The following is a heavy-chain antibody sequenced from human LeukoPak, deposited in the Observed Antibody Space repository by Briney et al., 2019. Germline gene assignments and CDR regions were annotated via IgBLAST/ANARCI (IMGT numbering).Heavy chain of an antibody. CDR1: GYIFTTYV. J-gene: IGHJ5*02. Sequence: ASVKVSCKASGYIFTTYVMHWVRQAPGQRLEWMGWIYAGNGDTKYSQKFQGRVTITSDTSASTAYMELSSLRSDDTAVYYCARGHGSAFDPWGQGTLVTVSS. D-gene: IGHD3-10*01. CDR3: ARGHGSAFDP. V-gene: IGHV1-3*01. CDR2: IYAGNGDT.